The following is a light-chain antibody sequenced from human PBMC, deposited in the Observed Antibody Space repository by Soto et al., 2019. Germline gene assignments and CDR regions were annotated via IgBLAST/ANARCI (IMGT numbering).Light chain of an antibody. CDR3: QQRSNWPA. J-gene: IGKJ1*01. CDR1: QGIRNY. V-gene: IGKV3-11*01. Sequence: EVVLTQSPATLSLSPGERATLSCRASQGIRNYLAWYQQKPGQAPRLLIYDASNRATGIPARFSGSGSGTDFTLTISSLEPEDFAVYYCQQRSNWPAFGQGTKVDIK. CDR2: DAS.